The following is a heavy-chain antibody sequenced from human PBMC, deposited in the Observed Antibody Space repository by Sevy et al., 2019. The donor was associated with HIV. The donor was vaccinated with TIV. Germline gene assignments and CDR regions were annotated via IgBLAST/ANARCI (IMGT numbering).Heavy chain of an antibody. J-gene: IGHJ4*02. CDR1: GFTFSSHA. Sequence: GGSLRLSCAASGFTFSSHAMSWVRQAPGKGLEWVSVIYSGGYTYYADSVKGRITISRDNSKNTLYLQMSSLRVEDTAVYYCARGNDFWLLGPLDYWGQGTLVTVSS. D-gene: IGHD3-3*01. V-gene: IGHV3-66*01. CDR3: ARGNDFWLLGPLDY. CDR2: IYSGGYT.